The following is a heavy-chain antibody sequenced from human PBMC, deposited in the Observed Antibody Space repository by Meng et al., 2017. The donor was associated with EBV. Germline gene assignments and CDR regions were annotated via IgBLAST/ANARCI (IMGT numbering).Heavy chain of an antibody. J-gene: IGHJ4*02. D-gene: IGHD6-13*01. CDR3: ARAEIAAAGRLDY. CDR1: GGTFSSYA. CDR2: IIPIFGTA. V-gene: IGHV1-69*06. Sequence: HVQLVQPGAWVKKPGSSVKVSCKAAGGTFSSYAISWVRQAPGQGLEWMGGIIPIFGTANYAQKFQGRVTITADKSTSTAYMELSSLRSEDTAVYYCARAEIAAAGRLDYWGQGTLVTSPQ.